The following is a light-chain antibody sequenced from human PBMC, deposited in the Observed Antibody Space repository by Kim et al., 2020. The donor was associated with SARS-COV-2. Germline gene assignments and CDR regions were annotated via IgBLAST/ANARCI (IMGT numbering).Light chain of an antibody. CDR1: SLPKQY. Sequence: SYELTQPPSASVSPGQTARITCSGQSLPKQYVYWYQQKSGQAPLLVIYKDRERPSGISERFSGSSSRTSATLIITAVQAEDEADYYCQSTDSSGTHVLFGGGTQLTVL. V-gene: IGLV3-25*03. CDR3: QSTDSSGTHVL. CDR2: KDR. J-gene: IGLJ3*02.